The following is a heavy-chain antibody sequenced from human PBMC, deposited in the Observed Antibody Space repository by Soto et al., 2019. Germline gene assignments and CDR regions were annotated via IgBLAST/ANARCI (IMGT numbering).Heavy chain of an antibody. D-gene: IGHD1-1*01. V-gene: IGHV3-33*01. J-gene: IGHJ6*02. CDR1: GFTFSSYG. CDR3: ARDNDGFYYYGMDF. CDR2: IWYDGSNK. Sequence: GGSLRLSCAASGFTFSSYGMHWVRQAPGKGLEWVAVIWYDGSNKYYADSVKGRFTISRDNSKNTLYLQMNSLRAEDTAVYYCARDNDGFYYYGMDFWGQGSTVTVAS.